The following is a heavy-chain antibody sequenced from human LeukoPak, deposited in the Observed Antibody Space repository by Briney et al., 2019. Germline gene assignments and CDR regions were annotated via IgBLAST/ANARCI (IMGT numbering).Heavy chain of an antibody. CDR2: INPNSGGT. D-gene: IGHD2-15*01. CDR1: GYTFTGYY. Sequence: ASVKVSCKASGYTFTGYYMHWVRQAPGQGLEWMGWINPNSGGTNYAQKFQGRATMTRDTSISTAYMELSRLRSDDTAVYYCARVHPDCSGGSCYYRFDPRGQGTLVTVSS. J-gene: IGHJ5*02. CDR3: ARVHPDCSGGSCYYRFDP. V-gene: IGHV1-2*02.